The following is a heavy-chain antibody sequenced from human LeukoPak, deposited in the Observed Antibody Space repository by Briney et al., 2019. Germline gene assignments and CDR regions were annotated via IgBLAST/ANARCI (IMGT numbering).Heavy chain of an antibody. V-gene: IGHV4-39*01. CDR2: IYYSGST. D-gene: IGHD6-19*01. CDR1: GGSISSSSYY. J-gene: IGHJ4*02. CDR3: ARPFSSSSGWYYFDY. Sequence: SETLSLTCTVSGGSISSSSYYWGWIRQPPGKGLEWIGSIYYSGSTYYNPSLKSRVTISVDTSKNQFSLKLSSVTAADTAVYYCARPFSSSSGWYYFDYWGQGTLVTVSS.